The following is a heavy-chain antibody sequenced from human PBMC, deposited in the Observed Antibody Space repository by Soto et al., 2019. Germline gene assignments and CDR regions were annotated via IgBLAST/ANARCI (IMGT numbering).Heavy chain of an antibody. J-gene: IGHJ4*02. CDR2: ISAYNGNT. CDR1: GHTFTSYG. Sequence: QVQLVQSGAEVKKPGASVKVSCKASGHTFTSYGISWVRQAPGQGLEWMGWISAYNGNTNYTQKLQGRVTMTTGTSTSTAYMELRSLGSADTAVYYCASDYYDSSGYRGGGVEYWGQGTLVTVSS. V-gene: IGHV1-18*01. D-gene: IGHD3-22*01. CDR3: ASDYYDSSGYRGGGVEY.